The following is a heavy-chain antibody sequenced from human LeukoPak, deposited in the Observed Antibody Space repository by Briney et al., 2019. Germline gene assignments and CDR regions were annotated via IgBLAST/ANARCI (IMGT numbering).Heavy chain of an antibody. CDR1: GGSISSGGYS. J-gene: IGHJ4*02. Sequence: KSSETLSLTCAVSGGSISSGGYSWSWIRQPPGKGLEWIGYIYHTGSTNYNPSLKSRVIISIDKSENQFSLKLSSVIAADTAVYYCASSHSGSYFSGRFIDYWGQGTLVTVSS. CDR2: IYHTGST. D-gene: IGHD1-26*01. V-gene: IGHV4-30-2*01. CDR3: ASSHSGSYFSGRFIDY.